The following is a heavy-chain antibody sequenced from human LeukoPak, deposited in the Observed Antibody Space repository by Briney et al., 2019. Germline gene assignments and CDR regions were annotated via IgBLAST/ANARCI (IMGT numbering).Heavy chain of an antibody. CDR2: ISYDGSNK. CDR1: GFTLSSYV. V-gene: IGHV3-30*03. CDR3: ATGSGWYSPDY. Sequence: GRSLRLSCAASGFTLSSYVMHWVRQAPGKGLEWVAFISYDGSNKYYADSVKGRFTISRDNPKNMLYLQMNSLRAEDTAVYYCATGSGWYSPDYWGQGTLVTVSS. D-gene: IGHD6-19*01. J-gene: IGHJ4*02.